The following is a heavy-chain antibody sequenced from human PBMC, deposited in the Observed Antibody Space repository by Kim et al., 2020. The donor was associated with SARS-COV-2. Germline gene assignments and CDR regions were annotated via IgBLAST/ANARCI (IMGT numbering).Heavy chain of an antibody. J-gene: IGHJ3*02. Sequence: ASVKVSCKASGYTFTNYHMHWVRQAPGQGLEWMAIINPISGHTGYAQKFQGRVTMTWDTSTSTFYMELSSLRSEDTALYSCARDSGTWALDIWGQGTMVTVSS. CDR2: INPISGHT. CDR1: GYTFTNYH. D-gene: IGHD5-12*01. V-gene: IGHV1-46*01. CDR3: ARDSGTWALDI.